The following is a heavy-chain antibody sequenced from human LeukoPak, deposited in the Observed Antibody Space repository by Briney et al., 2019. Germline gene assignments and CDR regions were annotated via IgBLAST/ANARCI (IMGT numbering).Heavy chain of an antibody. Sequence: PSETLSLTCTVSGGSISSYYWSWIRQPPGKGLEWIGYIYYSGSTNYNPSLKSRVTILVDTSKNQFSLKLSSVTAADTAVYYCARGTKTFSGLTAFDIWGQGTMVTVSS. CDR3: ARGTKTFSGLTAFDI. V-gene: IGHV4-59*08. D-gene: IGHD2-15*01. CDR1: GGSISSYY. CDR2: IYYSGST. J-gene: IGHJ3*02.